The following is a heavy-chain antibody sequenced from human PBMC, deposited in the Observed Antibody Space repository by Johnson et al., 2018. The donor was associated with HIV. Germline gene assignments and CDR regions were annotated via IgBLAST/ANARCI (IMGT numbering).Heavy chain of an antibody. J-gene: IGHJ3*02. V-gene: IGHV3-66*01. D-gene: IGHD7-27*01. CDR1: GFTFSNY. CDR3: AKDFLQGQYTGIFDT. Sequence: VQLVESGGGVVQPGRSLRLSCAASGFTFSNYMSWVRQAPGKGLEWVSVIYSGGSTYYADSVKVRFTISRDNSKNALYLQMNSLRAEDTAVFYCAKDFLQGQYTGIFDTWGQGTVVTVSS. CDR2: IYSGGST.